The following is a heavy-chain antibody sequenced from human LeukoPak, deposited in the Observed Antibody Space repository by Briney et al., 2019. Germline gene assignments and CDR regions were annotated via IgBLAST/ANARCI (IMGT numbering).Heavy chain of an antibody. CDR2: SRNKANSYST. CDR1: GFIFSDHY. CDR3: TRGFHSFDI. Sequence: GGSLRLSCAASGFIFSDHYMDWVRQAPGKGLEWVARSRNKANSYSTVYAASVQGRFTISRDESKNSLYLQMNSLITEDTAVYFCTRGFHSFDIWGQGTMVTVSS. J-gene: IGHJ3*02. V-gene: IGHV3-72*01.